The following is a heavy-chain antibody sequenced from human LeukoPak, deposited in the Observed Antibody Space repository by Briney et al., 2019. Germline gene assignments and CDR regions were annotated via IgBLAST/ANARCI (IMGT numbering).Heavy chain of an antibody. CDR3: ARVHYYGSGNYYNSFDY. D-gene: IGHD3-10*01. CDR2: IYYSGST. CDR1: GGSISSGDYY. Sequence: SETLSLTCTVSGGSISSGDYYWSWIRQPPGKGLEWIWYIYYSGSTYYNPSLKSRVTISVDTSKNQFSLKLSSVTAADTAVYYCARVHYYGSGNYYNSFDYWGQGTLVTVSS. J-gene: IGHJ4*02. V-gene: IGHV4-30-4*08.